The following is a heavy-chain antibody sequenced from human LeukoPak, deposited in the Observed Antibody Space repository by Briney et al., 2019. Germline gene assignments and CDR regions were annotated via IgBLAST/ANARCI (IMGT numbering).Heavy chain of an antibody. CDR3: ARDRQHYDFWSGYSDY. V-gene: IGHV3-30*01. CDR1: GFTFSSYA. D-gene: IGHD3-3*01. CDR2: ISYDGSNK. Sequence: GGSLRLSCAASGFTFSSYAMHWVRQAPGKGLEWVAVISYDGSNKYYADSVKGRFTISRDNSKNTLYLQMNSLRAEDTAGYYCARDRQHYDFWSGYSDYWGQGTLVTVSS. J-gene: IGHJ4*02.